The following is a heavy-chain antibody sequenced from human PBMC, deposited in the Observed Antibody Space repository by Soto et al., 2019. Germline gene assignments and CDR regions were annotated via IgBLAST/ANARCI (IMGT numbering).Heavy chain of an antibody. Sequence: SETLSLTCAVYGGSFSGYYWSWIRQPPGKGLEWIGEINHSGSTNYNPSLKSRVTISVDTSKNQFSLKLSSVTASDTAVYYCARGGSSSWATYRSAGYGMDVWGQGTTVTVSS. J-gene: IGHJ6*02. CDR2: INHSGST. CDR1: GGSFSGYY. CDR3: ARGGSSSWATYRSAGYGMDV. D-gene: IGHD6-13*01. V-gene: IGHV4-34*01.